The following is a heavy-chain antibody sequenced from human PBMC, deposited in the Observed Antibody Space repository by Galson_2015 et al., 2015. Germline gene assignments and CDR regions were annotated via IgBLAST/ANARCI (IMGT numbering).Heavy chain of an antibody. V-gene: IGHV4-31*03. CDR3: ARVKRGGDPNGAFDI. CDR2: IYYSGST. Sequence: TLSLTCPVSGGSISSGGYYWSWIRQHPGKGLEWIGYIYYSGSTYYNPSLKSRVTISVDTSKNQFSLKLSSVTAADTAVYYCARVKRGGDPNGAFDIWGQGTMVTVSS. CDR1: GGSISSGGYY. D-gene: IGHD2-21*02. J-gene: IGHJ3*02.